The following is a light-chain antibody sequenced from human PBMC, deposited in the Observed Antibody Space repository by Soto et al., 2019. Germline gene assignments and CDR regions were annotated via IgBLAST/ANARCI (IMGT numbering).Light chain of an antibody. CDR2: EGS. Sequence: QSALTQPASVSGSPGQSITISCTGTSSDVGGQKLVSWYQQHPGKAPKVLLYEGSERPSGVSDRFSGSKSGNTASLTISGLPEEDDADYYCCSYAGSTTCVFGGGTKLTVL. J-gene: IGLJ3*02. CDR1: SSDVGGQKL. V-gene: IGLV2-23*01. CDR3: CSYAGSTTCV.